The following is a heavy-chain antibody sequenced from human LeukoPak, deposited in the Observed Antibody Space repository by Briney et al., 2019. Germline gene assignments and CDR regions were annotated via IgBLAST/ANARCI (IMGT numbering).Heavy chain of an antibody. D-gene: IGHD6-19*01. CDR3: ARENESRGQLPIAYYFDN. CDR1: GGSISSGSYC. Sequence: SQTLSLTCTVSGGSISSGSYCWSWIRQPAGKGLEWIGRIYTSGSTYYNPSLKSRVTISVDTSNNQFSLKLTSVTAADTAMYYCARENESRGQLPIAYYFDNWGQGTLVTVAS. V-gene: IGHV4-61*02. CDR2: IYTSGST. J-gene: IGHJ4*02.